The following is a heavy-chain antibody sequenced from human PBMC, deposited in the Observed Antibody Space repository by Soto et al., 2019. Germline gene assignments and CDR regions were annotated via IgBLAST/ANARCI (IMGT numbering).Heavy chain of an antibody. CDR2: ISSSSSYI. Sequence: GGSLRLSCAASGFTFSSYSMNWVRQAPGKGLEWVSSISSSSSYIYYADSVKGRFTISRDNAKNSLYLQMNSLRAEDTAVYYCARDSAAESSGWYDRNAFDIWGQGTMVTVSS. CDR3: ARDSAAESSGWYDRNAFDI. V-gene: IGHV3-21*01. CDR1: GFTFSSYS. D-gene: IGHD6-19*01. J-gene: IGHJ3*02.